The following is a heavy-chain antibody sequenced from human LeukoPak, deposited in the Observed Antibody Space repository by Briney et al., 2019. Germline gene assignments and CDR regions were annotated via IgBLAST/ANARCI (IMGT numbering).Heavy chain of an antibody. V-gene: IGHV4-39*07. CDR3: ARVSEYDSSGYYYAGGFYFDY. J-gene: IGHJ4*02. Sequence: SETLSLTCTVSGGSISSSSYYWGWIRQPPGKGLEWIGSIYYSGSTYYNPSLKSRVTISVDTSKNQFSLKLSSVTAADTAVYYCARVSEYDSSGYYYAGGFYFDYWGQGTLVTVSS. CDR1: GGSISSSSYY. CDR2: IYYSGST. D-gene: IGHD3-22*01.